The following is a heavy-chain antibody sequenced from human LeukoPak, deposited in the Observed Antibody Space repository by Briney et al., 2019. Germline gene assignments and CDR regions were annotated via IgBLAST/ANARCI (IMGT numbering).Heavy chain of an antibody. CDR2: IFYSGST. Sequence: SETLSLTCTVSGGSISDSGYFWSFIRQSPGKGLEWIGYIFYSGSTNYNSSLKSRVTISVATSKNQFSLNLSSVTAADTAVYYCARMVQGGYFDSWGQGILVTVSS. CDR1: GGSISDSGYF. V-gene: IGHV4-61*08. D-gene: IGHD3-10*01. CDR3: ARMVQGGYFDS. J-gene: IGHJ4*02.